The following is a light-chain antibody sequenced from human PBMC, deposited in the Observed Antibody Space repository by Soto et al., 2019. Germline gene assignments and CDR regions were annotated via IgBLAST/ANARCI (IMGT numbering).Light chain of an antibody. V-gene: IGKV3-20*01. J-gene: IGKJ5*01. Sequence: EIVLTQSPATLSLSPGERATLSCRASRSVDTYLAWYQQKPGQAPRLLIYGASSRATGIPDRFSGSGSGTDFTLTISRLEPEDFAVYYCQQYGSSSITFGQGTRLEI. CDR1: RSVDTY. CDR2: GAS. CDR3: QQYGSSSIT.